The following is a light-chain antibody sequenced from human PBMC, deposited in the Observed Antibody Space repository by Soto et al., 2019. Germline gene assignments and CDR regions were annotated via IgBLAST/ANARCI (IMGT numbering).Light chain of an antibody. CDR3: QQYGSSLWT. CDR2: GAS. CDR1: QSVSSSY. V-gene: IGKV3-20*01. Sequence: EIVLTQSPGTLSLSPGERATLSCRASQSVSSSYLAWYQQKPGQAPRLLIYGASSRATGIPDRFSGSGSGKDFTLTSSRREADGVAVYHCQQYGSSLWTTGQGKKV. J-gene: IGKJ1*01.